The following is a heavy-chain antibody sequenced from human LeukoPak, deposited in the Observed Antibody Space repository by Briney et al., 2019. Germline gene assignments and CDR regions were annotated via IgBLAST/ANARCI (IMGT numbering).Heavy chain of an antibody. CDR1: GYTFTGYY. CDR3: ARGIVVVPAAMPEVPALTQHYYYYYMDV. CDR2: INPSGGRT. Sequence: ASVKVSCKASGYTFTGYYMHWVRQAPGQGLEWMGIINPSGGRTSYAQKFQGRVTITADESTSTAYMELSSLRSEDTAVYYCARGIVVVPAAMPEVPALTQHYYYYYMDVWGKGTTVTISS. J-gene: IGHJ6*03. D-gene: IGHD2-2*01. V-gene: IGHV1-46*01.